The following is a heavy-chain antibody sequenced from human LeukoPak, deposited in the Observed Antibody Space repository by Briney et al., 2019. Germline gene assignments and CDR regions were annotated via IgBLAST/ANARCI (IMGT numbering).Heavy chain of an antibody. CDR2: INPNSGGT. CDR1: GYTFTGYY. CDR3: ARGSGSGSYYQSYYYYYYMDV. Sequence: ASVKVSCKASGYTFTGYYMHWVRQATGQGLEWMGWINPNSGGTNYAQKFQGRVTMTRDTSISTAYMELSRLRSDDTAVYYCARGSGSGSYYQSYYYYYYMDVWGKGTTVTVSS. J-gene: IGHJ6*03. V-gene: IGHV1-2*02. D-gene: IGHD3-10*01.